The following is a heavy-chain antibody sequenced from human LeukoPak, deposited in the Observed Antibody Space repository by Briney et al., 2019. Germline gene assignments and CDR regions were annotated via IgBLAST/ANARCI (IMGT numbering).Heavy chain of an antibody. Sequence: SETLSLTCTVSGGSISSYYWSWIRQPAGKGLEWLGRIYTSGSTNYNPSLKSRVTMSVDTSKNQFSLKLSSVTAADTAVYYCARVGSSSWYEGDAFDIWGQGTMVTVSS. V-gene: IGHV4-4*07. D-gene: IGHD6-13*01. CDR3: ARVGSSSWYEGDAFDI. CDR1: GGSISSYY. CDR2: IYTSGST. J-gene: IGHJ3*02.